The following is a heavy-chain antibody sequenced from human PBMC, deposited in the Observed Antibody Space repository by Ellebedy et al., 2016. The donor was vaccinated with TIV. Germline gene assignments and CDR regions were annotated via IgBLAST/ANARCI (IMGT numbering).Heavy chain of an antibody. CDR2: IYYSGST. J-gene: IGHJ6*02. D-gene: IGHD4-17*01. CDR3: ARVPGVPYGDYEAYYYYGMDV. Sequence: MPSETLSLTCPVPGGSVSSGSYYWSWIRQPPGKGLEWIGYIYYSGSTNYNPSLKSRVTISVDTSKNQFSLTLSSVTAADTAVYYCARVPGVPYGDYEAYYYYGMDVWGQGTTVTVSS. CDR1: GGSVSSGSYY. V-gene: IGHV4-61*01.